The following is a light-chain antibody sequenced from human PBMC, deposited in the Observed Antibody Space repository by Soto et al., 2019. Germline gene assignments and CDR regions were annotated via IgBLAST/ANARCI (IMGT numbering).Light chain of an antibody. CDR1: RDISNY. CDR3: QQYDNLWT. J-gene: IGKJ1*01. Sequence: DLQMTQSPSSLSASVGDRVTITCQASRDISNYLNWYQQKPGKAPKLLIYDASNLETGVPSRFSGSGSGTDFTFTISSLQPEDIATYYCQQYDNLWTFGQGTKVEIK. CDR2: DAS. V-gene: IGKV1-33*01.